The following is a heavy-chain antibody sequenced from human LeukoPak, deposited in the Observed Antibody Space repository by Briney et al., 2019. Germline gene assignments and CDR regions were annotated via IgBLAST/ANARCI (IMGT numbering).Heavy chain of an antibody. CDR2: IYFNGRT. J-gene: IGHJ4*02. CDR1: GGSINRGEYY. D-gene: IGHD3-16*01. CDR3: ARDAPYAPPLDY. V-gene: IGHV4-30-4*01. Sequence: SSETLSLTCTVSGGSINRGEYYWSWIRQSPGKGLEWIGYIYFNGRTFYNPSLKSRVSMSVDTSKNLFSLRLSSVTAADTALYFCARDAPYAPPLDYWGQGTLVTVSS.